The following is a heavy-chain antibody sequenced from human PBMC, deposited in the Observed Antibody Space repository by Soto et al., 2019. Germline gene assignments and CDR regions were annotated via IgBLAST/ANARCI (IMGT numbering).Heavy chain of an antibody. D-gene: IGHD2-2*01. V-gene: IGHV4-59*01. J-gene: IGHJ5*01. Sequence: SETLSLTCTVSGGSISFYYWSWIRQPPGTGLEWLGYIYNTGSTTYNPSLKSRATISVDTSKNQFSLKLYSLTAADTPVYDCAGARGAAASGWSFWFASWGQGTLVT. CDR2: IYNTGST. CDR3: AGARGAAASGWSFWFAS. CDR1: GGSISFYY.